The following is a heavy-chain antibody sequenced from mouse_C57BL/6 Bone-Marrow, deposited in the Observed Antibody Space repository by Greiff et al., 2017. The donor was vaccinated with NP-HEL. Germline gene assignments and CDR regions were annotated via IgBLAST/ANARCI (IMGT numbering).Heavy chain of an antibody. CDR1: GYTFPDYY. Sequence: LQESGAELVRPGASVKLSCKASGYTFPDYYINWVKQRPGQGLEWIARIYPGSGNTYYNEKFKGKATLTAEKSSSTAYMQLSSLTSEDSAVYFCARGLGRYFDVWGTGTTVTVSS. CDR2: IYPGSGNT. J-gene: IGHJ1*03. D-gene: IGHD4-1*01. V-gene: IGHV1-76*01. CDR3: ARGLGRYFDV.